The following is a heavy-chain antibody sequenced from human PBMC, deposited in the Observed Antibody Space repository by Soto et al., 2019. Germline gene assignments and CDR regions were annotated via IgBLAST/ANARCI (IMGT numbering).Heavy chain of an antibody. Sequence: GGSLRLSCAASGFTFSNAWMSWVRQAPGKGLEWVGRIKSKTDGGTTDYAAPVKGRFTISRDDSKNTLYLQMNSLKTEDTAVYYCTTEGWYYDFWSGIDYWGQGTLVTVSS. V-gene: IGHV3-15*01. J-gene: IGHJ4*02. D-gene: IGHD3-3*01. CDR3: TTEGWYYDFWSGIDY. CDR2: IKSKTDGGTT. CDR1: GFTFSNAW.